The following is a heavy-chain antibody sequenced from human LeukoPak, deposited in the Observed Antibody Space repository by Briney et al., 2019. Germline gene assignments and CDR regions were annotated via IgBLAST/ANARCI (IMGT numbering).Heavy chain of an antibody. V-gene: IGHV3-66*01. CDR2: IYSGGNT. J-gene: IGHJ5*02. CDR1: GFTVSSNY. CDR3: ARAGGGSSP. D-gene: IGHD3-16*01. Sequence: GGSLRLSCAASGFTVSSNYMNWVRQAPGKGLEWVSMIYSGGNTYYTDSVKGRFTISRDNAKNSLYLQMNSLRAEDTAVYYCARAGGGSSPWGQGTLVTVSS.